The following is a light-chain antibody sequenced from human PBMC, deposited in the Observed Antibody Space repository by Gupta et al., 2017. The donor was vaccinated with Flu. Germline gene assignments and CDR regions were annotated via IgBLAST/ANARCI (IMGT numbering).Light chain of an antibody. CDR2: AAS. J-gene: IGKJ1*01. Sequence: DIEMTQSPSSLSASVGDRVTITCRASQNIGNYVNWYQQKPGRAPNLLIYAASSLHAGVPSRFNGSGSVTDFTLTISSLQPEDFASYYCQQTYSTIWTFGKGTKVDIK. CDR3: QQTYSTIWT. V-gene: IGKV1-39*01. CDR1: QNIGNY.